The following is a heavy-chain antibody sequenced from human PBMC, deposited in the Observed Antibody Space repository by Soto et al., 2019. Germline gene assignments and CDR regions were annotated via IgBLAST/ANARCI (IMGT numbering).Heavy chain of an antibody. D-gene: IGHD3-3*01. CDR1: GYTFTSYD. CDR2: MNPNSGNT. J-gene: IGHJ6*03. V-gene: IGHV1-8*01. Sequence: ASVKVSCKASGYTFTSYDINWVRQATGQGLEWMGWMNPNSGNTGYAQKFQGRVTMTRNTSISTAYMELSSLRSEDTAVYYCARGLKESFLEWLVPYYYYMDVWGKGTTVTVSS. CDR3: ARGLKESFLEWLVPYYYYMDV.